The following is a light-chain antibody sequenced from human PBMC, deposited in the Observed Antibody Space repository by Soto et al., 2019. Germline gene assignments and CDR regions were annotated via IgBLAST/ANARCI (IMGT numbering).Light chain of an antibody. CDR1: QSVSSN. V-gene: IGKV3-15*01. J-gene: IGKJ4*01. Sequence: EIVMTQSPATLSVSPGERATLSCRASQSVSSNLAWYQQKPGQAPRLLIYGASTRATGIPARFSGSGSGTEFTLAISSLQSEDFALYYCQQYNNWPATFGGGTKVEIK. CDR2: GAS. CDR3: QQYNNWPAT.